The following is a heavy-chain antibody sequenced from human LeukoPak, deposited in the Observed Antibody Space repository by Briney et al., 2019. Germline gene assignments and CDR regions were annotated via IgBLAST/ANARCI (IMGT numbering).Heavy chain of an antibody. Sequence: KASETLSLTCTVSGGSISSGDYYWSWIRQHPGKGLEWIGYIYYSGSTYYNPSLKSRVTISLDTSKNQFSLKLSSVTAADPAVYYCARDQEDSGTDYWGQGTLVTVSS. CDR3: ARDQEDSGTDY. V-gene: IGHV4-31*03. CDR2: IYYSGST. CDR1: GGSISSGDYY. J-gene: IGHJ4*02. D-gene: IGHD3-10*01.